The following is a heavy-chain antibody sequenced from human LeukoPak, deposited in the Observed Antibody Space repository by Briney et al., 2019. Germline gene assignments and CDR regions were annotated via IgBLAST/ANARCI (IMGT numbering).Heavy chain of an antibody. J-gene: IGHJ4*02. V-gene: IGHV4-61*02. CDR2: VISSGTT. D-gene: IGHD3-10*01. CDR1: GGSISSDSYH. Sequence: SQTLSLTCSVSGGSISSDSYHWTWIRQPAGKGLEWIGRVISSGTTNYNPSLKSRVTILVDTSKNQFSLKLNFVTAADTAVYYCARRGWFGELFFDHWGQGILVTVSS. CDR3: ARRGWFGELFFDH.